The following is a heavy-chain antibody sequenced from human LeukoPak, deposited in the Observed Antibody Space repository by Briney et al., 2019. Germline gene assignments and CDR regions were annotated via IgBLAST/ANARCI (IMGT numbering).Heavy chain of an antibody. V-gene: IGHV3-74*01. D-gene: IGHD1-26*01. J-gene: IGHJ4*02. CDR1: GFTFSSYW. CDR2: INSDGSSK. Sequence: GGSLRLSCAASGFTFSSYWMHWVRQAPGKGLVWVSRINSDGSSKIYADSVKGRFTISRDNAKNTLYLQMNSLRTEDTAVYYCVRGLVGDPYFDFWGQGTLVTVSS. CDR3: VRGLVGDPYFDF.